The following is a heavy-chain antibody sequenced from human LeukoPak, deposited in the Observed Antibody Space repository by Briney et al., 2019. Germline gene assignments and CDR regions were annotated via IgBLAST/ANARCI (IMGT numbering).Heavy chain of an antibody. Sequence: PSETLSLTCTVSGGSISDSYWSWLRQSPGRGLEWIGYISDGGSTYYNPTLKSRVTISEDTSKNQFSLRLTSVTAADAAVYYCARDRWGGYCSGGSYRDAFDIWGQGTMVTVSS. CDR1: GGSISDSY. CDR3: ARDRWGGYCSGGSYRDAFDI. CDR2: ISDGGST. J-gene: IGHJ3*02. D-gene: IGHD2-15*01. V-gene: IGHV4-59*12.